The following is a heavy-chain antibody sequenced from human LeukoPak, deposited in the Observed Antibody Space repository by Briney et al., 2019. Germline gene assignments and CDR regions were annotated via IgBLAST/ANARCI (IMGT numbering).Heavy chain of an antibody. D-gene: IGHD2-21*02. J-gene: IGHJ4*02. CDR1: GFTFDDYA. V-gene: IGHV3-9*01. CDR3: ASSTYCGGDCYSN. CDR2: ISWNSGSI. Sequence: GRSLRLSCAASGFTFDDYAMHWVRQAPGKGLEWASGISWNSGSIGYADSVKGRFTISRDNAKNSLYLQMNSLRAEDTAVYYCASSTYCGGDCYSNWGQGTLVTVSS.